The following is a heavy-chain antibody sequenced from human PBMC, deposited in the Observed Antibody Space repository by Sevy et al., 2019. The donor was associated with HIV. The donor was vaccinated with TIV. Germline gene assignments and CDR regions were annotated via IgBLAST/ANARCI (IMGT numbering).Heavy chain of an antibody. Sequence: GGSLRLSCVASGFNFRKFWMSWVRQAPGKGLECVADIKQDGSDAYYVDSVKGRFTISRDNAKNSLYLQMNSLRDEDTAMYFCVRDKEVGASILDAWGQGTPVTVSS. CDR3: VRDKEVGASILDA. CDR2: IKQDGSDA. V-gene: IGHV3-7*01. CDR1: GFNFRKFW. J-gene: IGHJ5*02. D-gene: IGHD1-26*01.